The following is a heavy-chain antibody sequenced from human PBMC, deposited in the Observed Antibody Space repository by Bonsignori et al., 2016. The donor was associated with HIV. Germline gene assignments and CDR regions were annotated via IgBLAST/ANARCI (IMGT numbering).Heavy chain of an antibody. J-gene: IGHJ4*02. Sequence: QVQLQESGPGLVKPSETLSLTCTVSGSSIRMVITGAGSGSPQERGWSGLDVCSIVGTPYYNPSLGSRVTISGDTSKNHFSLKLNSVTAADTAIYFCASRSSYQYDTPGDDWGQGTLISVSS. CDR1: GSSIRMVIT. CDR2: CSIVGTP. CDR3: ASRSSYQYDTPGDD. D-gene: IGHD3-22*01. V-gene: IGHV4-38-2*02.